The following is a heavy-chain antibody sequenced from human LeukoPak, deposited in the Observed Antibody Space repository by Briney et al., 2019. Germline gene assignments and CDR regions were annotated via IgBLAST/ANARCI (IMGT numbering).Heavy chain of an antibody. D-gene: IGHD3-16*01. CDR3: AWGGMAAFDS. Sequence: GGSLRLSCAASGFTFSDYYMSWIRQAPGKGLEGVAYISSSGNTRYYADSAKGRFTISRDNAKNRLYLQMNSLRAEDTAVYYCAWGGMAAFDSWGQGTLVTVSS. CDR1: GFTFSDYY. V-gene: IGHV3-11*04. CDR2: ISSSGNTR. J-gene: IGHJ4*02.